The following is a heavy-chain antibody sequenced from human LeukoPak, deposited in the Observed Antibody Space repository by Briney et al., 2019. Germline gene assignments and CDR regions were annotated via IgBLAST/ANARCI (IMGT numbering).Heavy chain of an antibody. CDR2: INHSGST. CDR1: GGSFSGYY. J-gene: IGHJ4*02. V-gene: IGHV4-34*01. Sequence: SETLSLTCAVYGGSFSGYYWSWIRQPPGKGLEWIGEINHSGSTNYNPSLKSRVTISVDTPKNQFSLKLTSVTAADTAVYYCARGGGWTGARKDFDYWGQGTLVTVSS. CDR3: ARGGGWTGARKDFDY. D-gene: IGHD3/OR15-3a*01.